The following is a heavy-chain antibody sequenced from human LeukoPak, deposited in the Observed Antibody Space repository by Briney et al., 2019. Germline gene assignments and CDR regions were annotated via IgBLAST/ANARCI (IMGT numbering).Heavy chain of an antibody. D-gene: IGHD3-22*01. CDR3: ARDRPNYYGSDGHYYRRDGDY. Sequence: QPGGSLRLSCAASGFTFSIYAMSWVRQAPGKGLQWVSSITSRGESTWYVDSVTGRFTITRDNSENTLYLQMHSLRAEDTAVYYCARDRPNYYGSDGHYYRRDGDYWGRGTLVSVSS. J-gene: IGHJ4*02. CDR1: GFTFSIYA. V-gene: IGHV3-23*01. CDR2: ITSRGEST.